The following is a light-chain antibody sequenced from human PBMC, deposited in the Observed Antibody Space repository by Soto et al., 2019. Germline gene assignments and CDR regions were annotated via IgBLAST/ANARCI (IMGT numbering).Light chain of an antibody. CDR2: DVS. Sequence: QSVLTQPASVSGSPGQSITISCTGTSSDVGGYNYVSWYQQHPGKVPKLMIYDVSSRPSGVSNRFSGSKSGNTASLTISGLQAEDEADHYCSSYTSSSTYALGTGTKVTVL. J-gene: IGLJ1*01. V-gene: IGLV2-14*01. CDR3: SSYTSSSTYA. CDR1: SSDVGGYNY.